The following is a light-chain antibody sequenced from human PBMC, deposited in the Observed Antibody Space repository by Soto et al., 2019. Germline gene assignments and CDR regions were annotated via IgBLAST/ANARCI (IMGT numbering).Light chain of an antibody. Sequence: QSVLTHPPSSASTPLQMVTLSCSVISSNIGTFYVYWYQHLPGTAPRLLIYLDTQRPSGAPDRFSGSKSGTSASLAISGLRSEDEGNYYCAAWDDSLNAYVFGTGTKVTVL. CDR1: SSNIGTFY. CDR3: AAWDDSLNAYV. J-gene: IGLJ1*01. V-gene: IGLV1-47*02. CDR2: LDT.